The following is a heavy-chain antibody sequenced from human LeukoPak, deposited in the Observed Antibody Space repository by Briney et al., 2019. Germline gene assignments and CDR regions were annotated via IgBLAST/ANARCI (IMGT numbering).Heavy chain of an antibody. D-gene: IGHD6-6*01. CDR3: ARGGVRGIAARYSGSYSCLDY. CDR1: GFTFSSYA. CDR2: ISYDGSNK. Sequence: PGGSLRLSCAASGFTFSSYAMHWVRQAPGKGLEWVAVISYDGSNKYYADSVKGRFTISRDNSKNTLYLQMNSLRAEDTAVYYCARGGVRGIAARYSGSYSCLDYWGQGTLVTVSS. V-gene: IGHV3-30*01. J-gene: IGHJ4*02.